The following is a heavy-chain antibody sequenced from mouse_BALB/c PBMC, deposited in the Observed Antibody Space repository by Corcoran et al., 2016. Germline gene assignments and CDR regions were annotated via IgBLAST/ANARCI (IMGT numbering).Heavy chain of an antibody. CDR2: IDPANGNT. V-gene: IGHV14-3*02. CDR3: ASSITTGALDY. Sequence: EVQLQQSGAELVKPGASVKLSCTASGFNIKDTYMHWVKQRPEQGLEWSGRIDPANGNTKYDPKFQGKATITADTSSNTAYLQLSSLTSEDTAVYYCASSITTGALDYWGQGTTLTVSS. D-gene: IGHD1-1*01. CDR1: GFNIKDTY. J-gene: IGHJ2*01.